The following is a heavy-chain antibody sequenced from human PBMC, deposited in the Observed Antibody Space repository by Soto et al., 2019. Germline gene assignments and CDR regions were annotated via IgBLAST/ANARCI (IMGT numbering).Heavy chain of an antibody. CDR1: GFTFNNAW. D-gene: IGHD4-17*01. J-gene: IGHJ4*02. CDR2: IKSKTDGGTT. Sequence: EVQLVESGGGLVKPGGSLRLSCAASGFTFNNAWMSWVRQAPGKGLEWVGRIKSKTDGGTTDYAAPVKGRFTISRDDSKNTLYLQMNSLKTEDTAVYYCTTSDNYGGNSVFDYWGQGTLVTVSS. CDR3: TTSDNYGGNSVFDY. V-gene: IGHV3-15*01.